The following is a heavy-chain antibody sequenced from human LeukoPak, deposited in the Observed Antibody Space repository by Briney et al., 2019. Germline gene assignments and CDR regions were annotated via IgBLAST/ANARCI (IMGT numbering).Heavy chain of an antibody. Sequence: GASVKVSCKASGYTFTSYDINWVRQATGQGLEWMGWMNPNSGNTGYAQKFQGRVTMTRNTSISTAYMELSSLRSEDTAVYYCARSCLRRGGNRLYYFDYWGQGTLVTVSS. J-gene: IGHJ4*02. D-gene: IGHD4-23*01. V-gene: IGHV1-8*01. CDR2: MNPNSGNT. CDR3: ARSCLRRGGNRLYYFDY. CDR1: GYTFTSYD.